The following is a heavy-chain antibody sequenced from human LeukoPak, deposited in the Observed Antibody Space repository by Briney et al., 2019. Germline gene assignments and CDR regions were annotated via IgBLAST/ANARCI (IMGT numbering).Heavy chain of an antibody. V-gene: IGHV3-11*04. CDR3: ARDTYYYDSSGYYYPGGSDC. J-gene: IGHJ4*02. Sequence: GGSLRLPCAPSGFPFREYYMGWIRQAPGKGLEGVSYFSRGGGTIYYADSVKGRFTISRDNAKNSLYLQMNSLRAEDTAVYYCARDTYYYDSSGYYYPGGSDCWGQGTLVTVSS. CDR2: FSRGGGTI. CDR1: GFPFREYY. D-gene: IGHD3-22*01.